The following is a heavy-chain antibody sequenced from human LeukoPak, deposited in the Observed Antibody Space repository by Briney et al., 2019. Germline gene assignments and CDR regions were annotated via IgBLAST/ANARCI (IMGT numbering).Heavy chain of an antibody. D-gene: IGHD3-10*01. CDR3: AREVVRGVADDY. CDR2: IYYSGST. Sequence: SQTLSLTCTVSGGSISSGDYYWSWIRQPPGKGLEWIGYIYYSGSTYYNPSLKSRVTISVDTSKNQFSLKLSSVTAADTAVYYCAREVVRGVADDYWGQGTLVTVSS. J-gene: IGHJ4*02. CDR1: GGSISSGDYY. V-gene: IGHV4-30-4*01.